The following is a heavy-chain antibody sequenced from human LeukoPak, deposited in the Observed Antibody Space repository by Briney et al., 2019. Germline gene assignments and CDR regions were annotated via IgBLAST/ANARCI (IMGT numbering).Heavy chain of an antibody. CDR3: ARDHMTTVTTGY. D-gene: IGHD4-17*01. CDR1: GGTFSSYA. Sequence: GASVKVSCKASGGTFSSYAISWVRQAPGQGLEWMGWISAYNGNTNYAQKLQGRVTMTTDTSTSTAYMELRSLRSDDTAVYYCARDHMTTVTTGYWGQGTLVTVSS. V-gene: IGHV1-18*01. J-gene: IGHJ4*02. CDR2: ISAYNGNT.